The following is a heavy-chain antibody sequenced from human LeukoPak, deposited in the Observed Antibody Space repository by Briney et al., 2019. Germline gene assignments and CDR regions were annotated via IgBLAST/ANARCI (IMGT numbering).Heavy chain of an antibody. CDR3: ARGSRFYYGSGSYYRGWFDP. V-gene: IGHV4-39*07. CDR2: IYYSGST. J-gene: IGHJ5*02. CDR1: GGSINSITNY. D-gene: IGHD3-10*01. Sequence: PSETLSLTCTVSGGSINSITNYWGWIRQPPGKGLEWIGSIYYSGSTYYNPSLKSRVTISIDTSKNQFSLKLNSLTAADTAVYYCARGSRFYYGSGSYYRGWFDPWGQGTLVTVSS.